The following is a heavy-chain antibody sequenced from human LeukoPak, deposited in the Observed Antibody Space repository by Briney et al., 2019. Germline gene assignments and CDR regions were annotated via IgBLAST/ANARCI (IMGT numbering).Heavy chain of an antibody. CDR1: GFTFDDYG. Sequence: PGGSLRLSCAASGFTFDDYGMSWVRQAPGKGLEWVSGINWNGGSTGYADSVKGRFTISRDNAKNSLYLQMNSLRAEDTALYYCARTEGATLSSNFDYWGQGTLVTVSS. CDR2: INWNGGST. D-gene: IGHD1-26*01. CDR3: ARTEGATLSSNFDY. V-gene: IGHV3-20*04. J-gene: IGHJ4*02.